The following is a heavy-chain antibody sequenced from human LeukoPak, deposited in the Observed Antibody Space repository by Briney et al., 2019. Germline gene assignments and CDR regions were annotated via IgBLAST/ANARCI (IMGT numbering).Heavy chain of an antibody. D-gene: IGHD2-21*02. V-gene: IGHV1-24*01. J-gene: IGHJ4*02. CDR1: GYTLTELS. Sequence: ASVKVSCKVSGYTLTELSMHWVRQAPGKGLEWMGGFDPEDGETIYAQKFQGRVTMTEDTSTDTAYMELSSLRSEDTAVYYCATAAAYCGGDCYVPLDYWGQGTLVTVSS. CDR2: FDPEDGET. CDR3: ATAAAYCGGDCYVPLDY.